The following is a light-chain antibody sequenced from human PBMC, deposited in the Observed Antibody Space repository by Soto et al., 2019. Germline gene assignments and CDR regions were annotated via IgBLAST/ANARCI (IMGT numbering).Light chain of an antibody. V-gene: IGLV2-14*01. CDR1: SSDIGDYDY. J-gene: IGLJ2*01. Sequence: QSALTQPASVSGSPGQSITISCTGTSSDIGDYDYVSWYQHLPGKAPKLIIYEVRNRPSGVSSRFSGSRSDNTASLTISGLRPEDEADYYCSSFAPSDTRVFGGGTKLTVL. CDR3: SSFAPSDTRV. CDR2: EVR.